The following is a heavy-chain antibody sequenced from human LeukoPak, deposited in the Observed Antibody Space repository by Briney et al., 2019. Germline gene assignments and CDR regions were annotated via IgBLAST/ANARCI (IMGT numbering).Heavy chain of an antibody. CDR2: ISWNSGSI. D-gene: IGHD3-9*01. CDR1: GFTFDDYA. CDR3: AKGFPPYDILTGYYNVMGDWFDP. V-gene: IGHV3-9*01. Sequence: PGRSLRLSCAASGFTFDDYAMHWVRQAPGKGLEWVSGISWNSGSIGYADSVKGRFTISRDNAKNSLYLQMNSLRAEDTALYYCAKGFPPYDILTGYYNVMGDWFDPWGQGTLVTVSS. J-gene: IGHJ5*02.